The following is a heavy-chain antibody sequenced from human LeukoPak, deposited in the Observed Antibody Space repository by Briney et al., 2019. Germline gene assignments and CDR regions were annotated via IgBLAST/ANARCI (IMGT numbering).Heavy chain of an antibody. V-gene: IGHV4-59*12. Sequence: PSETLSLTCTVSGGSISPYYWSWIRQPPGKGLEWIGYIYYSGSTNYNPSLKSRVTISVDTSKNQFSLKLSSVTAADTAVYYCARLKGLWQQLVSGNGYYYYYMDVWGKGTTVTVSS. CDR3: ARLKGLWQQLVSGNGYYYYYMDV. J-gene: IGHJ6*03. CDR2: IYYSGST. CDR1: GGSISPYY. D-gene: IGHD6-13*01.